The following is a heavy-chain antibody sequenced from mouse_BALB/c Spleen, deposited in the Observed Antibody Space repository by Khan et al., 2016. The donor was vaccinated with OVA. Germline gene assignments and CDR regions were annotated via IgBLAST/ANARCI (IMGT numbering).Heavy chain of an antibody. CDR2: ISYSGST. D-gene: IGHD1-2*01. Sequence: EVQLQQSGPGLVKPSQSLSLTCTVTGYSITSGYGWNWIRQFPGNKLEWMGYISYSGSTNYNPSLKSRISITRDTSKNQFFLQLNSVTTEDPATYYCARTARIKSWGQGTTLTVSS. V-gene: IGHV3-2*02. CDR1: GYSITSGYG. CDR3: ARTARIKS. J-gene: IGHJ2*01.